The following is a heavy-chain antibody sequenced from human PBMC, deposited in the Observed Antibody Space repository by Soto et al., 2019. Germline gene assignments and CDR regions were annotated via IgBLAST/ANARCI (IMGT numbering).Heavy chain of an antibody. V-gene: IGHV3-23*01. CDR3: ARCGTLWYRTNWFDP. CDR2: IGVSGGNT. D-gene: IGHD1-26*01. Sequence: VGSLRLSCAASGFVFSSYAMSWVRQAPGKGLEWVSSIGVSGGNTYYADSVKGRFTISRDNSKNTLFLQMNNVRVEDTAVYFCARCGTLWYRTNWFDPWGLGTLVTVSS. J-gene: IGHJ5*02. CDR1: GFVFSSYA.